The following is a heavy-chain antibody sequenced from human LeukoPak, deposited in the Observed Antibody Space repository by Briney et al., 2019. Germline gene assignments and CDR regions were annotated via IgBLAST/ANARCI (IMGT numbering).Heavy chain of an antibody. J-gene: IGHJ5*02. D-gene: IGHD1-7*01. CDR2: IWYDGSNK. CDR3: ARDSGGITGTTSWFDP. V-gene: IGHV3-33*01. Sequence: GGSLRLSCAASGFTFSSYGMHWVRQAPGKGLEWVAVIWYDGSNKYYADSVKGRFTISRDNSKSTLYLQMNSLRAEDTAVYYCARDSGGITGTTSWFDPWGQGTLVTVSS. CDR1: GFTFSSYG.